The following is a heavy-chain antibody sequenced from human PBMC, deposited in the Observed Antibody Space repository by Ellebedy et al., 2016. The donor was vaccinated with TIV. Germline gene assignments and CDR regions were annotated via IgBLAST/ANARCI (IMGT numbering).Heavy chain of an antibody. V-gene: IGHV3-30*18. CDR1: GFTFSSYW. CDR3: AKRRRYSYGPYYYYGMDV. Sequence: GGSLRLXXAASGFTFSSYWMHWVRQAPGKGLERVAINPSDGGSKYYADSVKGRFTISRDNSKNTLYLQMDSLRVEDTAVYYCAKRRRYSYGPYYYYGMDVWGQGTTVTVSS. J-gene: IGHJ6*02. CDR2: NPSDGGSK. D-gene: IGHD5-18*01.